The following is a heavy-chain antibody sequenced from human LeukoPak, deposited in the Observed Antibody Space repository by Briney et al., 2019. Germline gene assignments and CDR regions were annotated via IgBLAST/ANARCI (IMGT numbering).Heavy chain of an antibody. CDR3: ATDYGDYESAY. CDR2: INPNSGGT. J-gene: IGHJ4*02. V-gene: IGHV1-2*02. CDR1: GYTFTGYH. D-gene: IGHD4-17*01. Sequence: ASVKVSCKASGYTFTGYHMHWVRQAPGQGLEWMGWINPNSGGTNSAQKFQGRVTMTRDTSISTAYMELSRLRSDDTAVYYCATDYGDYESAYWGQGTLVTVSS.